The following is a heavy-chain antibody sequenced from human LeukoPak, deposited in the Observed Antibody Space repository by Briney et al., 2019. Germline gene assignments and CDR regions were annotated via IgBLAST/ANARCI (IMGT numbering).Heavy chain of an antibody. Sequence: SETLSLTCTVSGGSISSYHWIWIRQPAGKGLEGIGRIYTSGNTNYNPSRKRRVTLSVHTSQNQFSLKLSSVTAADTAVYYCARSWGSMVRGVIHHYYYYYMDVWGKGTTVTVSS. V-gene: IGHV4-4*07. D-gene: IGHD3-10*01. CDR2: IYTSGNT. CDR1: GGSISSYH. J-gene: IGHJ6*03. CDR3: ARSWGSMVRGVIHHYYYYYMDV.